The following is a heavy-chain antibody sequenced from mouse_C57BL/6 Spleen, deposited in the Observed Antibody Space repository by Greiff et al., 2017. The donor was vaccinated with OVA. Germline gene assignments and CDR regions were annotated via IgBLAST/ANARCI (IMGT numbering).Heavy chain of an antibody. CDR2: IDPENGDT. CDR1: GFNIKDDY. D-gene: IGHD2-1*01. Sequence: EVQVVESGAELVRPGASVKLSCTASGFNIKDDYMHWVKQRPEQGLEWIGWIDPENGDTEYASKFQGKATITADTSSNTAYLQLSSLTSEDTAVYYCTTNYYGNHLYYFDYWGQGTTLTVSS. J-gene: IGHJ2*01. V-gene: IGHV14-4*01. CDR3: TTNYYGNHLYYFDY.